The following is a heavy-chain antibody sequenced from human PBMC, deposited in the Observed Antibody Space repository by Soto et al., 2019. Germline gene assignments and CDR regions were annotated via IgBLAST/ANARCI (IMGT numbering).Heavy chain of an antibody. J-gene: IGHJ5*02. Sequence: QVTLKESGPVLVKPTETLTLTCSVSGFSLSNVRMGVSWIRQPPGKALEWLAHIFSNDEKSYSTSLKSRLTSSKDTSNSQVVLTMTDMDPVDTATYFCARTRLGMAAVGIWFDPWGPGTLVTVSS. CDR2: IFSNDEK. CDR3: ARTRLGMAAVGIWFDP. CDR1: GFSLSNVRMG. V-gene: IGHV2-26*01. D-gene: IGHD6-13*01.